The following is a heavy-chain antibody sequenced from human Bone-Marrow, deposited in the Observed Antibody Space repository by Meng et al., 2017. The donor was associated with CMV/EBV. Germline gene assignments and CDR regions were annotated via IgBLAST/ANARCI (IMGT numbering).Heavy chain of an antibody. Sequence: GESLKISCAASGFTFSRYDMHWVRQATGKGLEWVSAIGTAGDTYYPGSVKGRFTISRDNAKNSLYLQMNSLRAEDTAVYYCARPFGQSVGYYGMDVWGQGTTVTVSS. V-gene: IGHV3-13*01. CDR1: GFTFSRYD. J-gene: IGHJ6*02. CDR3: ARPFGQSVGYYGMDV. D-gene: IGHD3-16*01. CDR2: IGTAGDT.